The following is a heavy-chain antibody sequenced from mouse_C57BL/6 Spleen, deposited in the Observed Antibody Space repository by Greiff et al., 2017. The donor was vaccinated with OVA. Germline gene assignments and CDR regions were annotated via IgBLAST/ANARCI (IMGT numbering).Heavy chain of an antibody. V-gene: IGHV1-82*01. D-gene: IGHD3-2*02. J-gene: IGHJ3*01. CDR1: GYLFSSSW. CDR2: IYPGDGDT. CDR3: ARDSSGYGGFAY. Sequence: VNVVESGPELVKPGASVKISCKASGYLFSSSWMNWVKQRPGKGLEWIGRIYPGDGDTNYNGKFKGKATLTADKSSSTAYMQLSSLTSEDSAVYFCARDSSGYGGFAYWGQGTLVTVSA.